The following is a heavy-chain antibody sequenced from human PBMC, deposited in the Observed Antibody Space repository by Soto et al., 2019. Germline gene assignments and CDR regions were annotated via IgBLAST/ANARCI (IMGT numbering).Heavy chain of an antibody. D-gene: IGHD3-9*01. Sequence: SEPLSLTCNVSDGSIINHYWSWIRQPQGTGLEWIGYIYYSGNTYYNPSLKSRVMISVDTSKNQFSLNLSSVTAADTAVYYCASGYYDILTGRDTKYYFDYWGQGALVTVSS. CDR2: IYYSGNT. CDR1: DGSIINHY. J-gene: IGHJ4*02. CDR3: ASGYYDILTGRDTKYYFDY. V-gene: IGHV4-30-4*08.